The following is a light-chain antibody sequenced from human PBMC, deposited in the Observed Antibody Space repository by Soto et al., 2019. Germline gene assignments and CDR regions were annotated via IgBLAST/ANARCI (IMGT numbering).Light chain of an antibody. J-gene: IGKJ1*01. V-gene: IGKV1-27*01. CDR3: QQFAKSST. CDR1: QGISNY. Sequence: DIQMTQSPSSLSASVGDRVTITCRASQGISNYLAWYQQKPGKVPKLLIYAASTLQSGVPSRFSGGGSGTEFTLTINGLQPDDFATYYCQQFAKSSTFGQGTKVDSK. CDR2: AAS.